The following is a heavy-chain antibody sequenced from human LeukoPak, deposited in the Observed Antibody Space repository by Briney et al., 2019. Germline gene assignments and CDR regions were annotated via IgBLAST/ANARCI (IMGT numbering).Heavy chain of an antibody. J-gene: IGHJ4*02. CDR3: ARARGRQLTTVKNY. V-gene: IGHV1-18*01. CDR2: ISAYNGNT. Sequence: ASVKVSCKASGYTVTRYGISWVRQAPGHRLEWMGWISAYNGNTNYAQKLQGSVTMTTDTSTSTAYMELRSLRSDDTAVYYCARARGRQLTTVKNYWGQGTLVTVSS. CDR1: GYTVTRYG. D-gene: IGHD4-17*01.